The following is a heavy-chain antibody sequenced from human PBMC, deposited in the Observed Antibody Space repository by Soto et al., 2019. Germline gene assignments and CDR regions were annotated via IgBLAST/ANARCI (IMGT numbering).Heavy chain of an antibody. CDR1: GGSISSSSYY. Sequence: QLQLQESGPGLVKPSETLSLTCTVSGGSISSSSYYWGWIRQPPGKGLEWIGYIYYSGSTYYNPSLKSRVTISVDTSKNQFSLKLSSVTAADTAVYYCARREARYDFWSGYSTPTPDFDYWGQGTLVTVSS. V-gene: IGHV4-39*01. J-gene: IGHJ4*02. CDR2: IYYSGST. CDR3: ARREARYDFWSGYSTPTPDFDY. D-gene: IGHD3-3*01.